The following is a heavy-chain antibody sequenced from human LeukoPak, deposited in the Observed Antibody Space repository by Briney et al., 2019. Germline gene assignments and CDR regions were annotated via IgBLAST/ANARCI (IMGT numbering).Heavy chain of an antibody. CDR2: IIPIFATA. J-gene: IGHJ4*02. D-gene: IGHD6-13*01. Sequence: SVKVSCKASGGTFSRYAISWVRQAPGQGLEWMGGIIPIFATANYAQKFQGRVTITTDESTSTAYMELSGLRSEDTAVYYCASSPRGGYSSSWYVFYWGQGTLVTVSS. CDR1: GGTFSRYA. CDR3: ASSPRGGYSSSWYVFY. V-gene: IGHV1-69*05.